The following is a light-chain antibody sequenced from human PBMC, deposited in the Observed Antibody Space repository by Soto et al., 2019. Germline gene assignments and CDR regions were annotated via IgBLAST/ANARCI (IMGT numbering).Light chain of an antibody. CDR2: DAS. CDR3: QQYNNWPPWT. V-gene: IGKV3D-15*01. Sequence: DIVMTQSPATLSVSPGERATLSCRASQSICTDLAWYQQKPGQGPRLLIYDASTRATGIPARFSGSGSGTEFTLTINSLQSEDFAVYYCQQYNNWPPWTFGQGTKVEIK. CDR1: QSICTD. J-gene: IGKJ1*01.